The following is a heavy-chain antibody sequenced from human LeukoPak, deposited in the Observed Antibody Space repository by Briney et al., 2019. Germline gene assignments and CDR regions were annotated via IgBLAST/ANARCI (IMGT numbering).Heavy chain of an antibody. CDR3: ARGGIQVSGIDEFDY. V-gene: IGHV3-48*03. D-gene: IGHD6-19*01. CDR2: ISSSGSTI. CDR1: GFTCSSYE. Sequence: SGRPLRLSCAASGFTCSSYEMTWVRQAPGKGLEWVSYISSSGSTIYYADSVKGRFTISRDNAKNSLYLQMNSLRAEDTAVYYCARGGIQVSGIDEFDYWGQGTLVTVSS. J-gene: IGHJ4*02.